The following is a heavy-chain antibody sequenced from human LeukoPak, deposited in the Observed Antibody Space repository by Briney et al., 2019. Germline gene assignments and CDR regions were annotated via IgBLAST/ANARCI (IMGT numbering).Heavy chain of an antibody. D-gene: IGHD6-6*01. CDR2: INPNSGGT. V-gene: IGHV1-2*02. CDR1: GYTFTGYY. CDR3: ARTIAARLPPPYGMDV. J-gene: IGHJ6*02. Sequence: ASVKVSCKASGYTFTGYYMHWVRQAPGQGLEWMGWINPNSGGTNYAQKFQGGVTMTRDTSISTAYMELSRLRSDDTAVYYCARTIAARLPPPYGMDVWGQGTTVTVSS.